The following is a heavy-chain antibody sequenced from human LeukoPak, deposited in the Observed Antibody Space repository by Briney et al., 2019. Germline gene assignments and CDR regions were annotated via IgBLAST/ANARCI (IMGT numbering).Heavy chain of an antibody. CDR1: GGSISSYY. V-gene: IGHV4-4*07. J-gene: IGHJ4*02. CDR2: IYTSGST. Sequence: SETLSLTCTVSGGSISSYYWSWIRQPAGKGLEWIERIYTSGSTNYNPSLKSRVTMSVDTSKNQFSLKLSSVTAADTAVYYCARSVSSGWGPKFDCWGQGTLVTVSS. D-gene: IGHD6-19*01. CDR3: ARSVSSGWGPKFDC.